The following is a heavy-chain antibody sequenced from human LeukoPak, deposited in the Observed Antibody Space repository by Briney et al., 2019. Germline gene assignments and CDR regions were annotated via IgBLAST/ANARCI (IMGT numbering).Heavy chain of an antibody. CDR2: INVGNGDT. J-gene: IGHJ3*02. CDR3: ARIFPFYGGGDAFDI. V-gene: IGHV1-3*01. CDR1: GYSFTSYA. D-gene: IGHD4-23*01. Sequence: GASVKVSCKASGYSFTSYAMHWVRQAPGQRLEWMGWINVGNGDTIYSQKFQGRVTIIRDTSARTAYMELSSLRSGDTAVYYCARIFPFYGGGDAFDIWGQGTMVTVSS.